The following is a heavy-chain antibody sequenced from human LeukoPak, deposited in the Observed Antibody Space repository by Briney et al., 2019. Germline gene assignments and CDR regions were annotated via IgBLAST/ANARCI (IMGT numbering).Heavy chain of an antibody. CDR1: GGSIGSSSYY. J-gene: IGHJ5*02. V-gene: IGHV4-39*01. CDR2: IYYSGST. D-gene: IGHD2-2*01. CDR3: ARGLRGYCSSTSCYSLWFDP. Sequence: SETLSLTCTVSGGSIGSSSYYWGWIRQPPGMGLEWIGSIYYSGSTYYNPSLKSLVTISVDTSKNQFSLKLSSVTAADTAVYYCARGLRGYCSSTSCYSLWFDPWGQGTLVTVSS.